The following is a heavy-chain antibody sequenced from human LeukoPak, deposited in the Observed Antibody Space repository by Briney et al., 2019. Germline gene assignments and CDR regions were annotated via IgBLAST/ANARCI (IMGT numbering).Heavy chain of an antibody. CDR2: IYSGGTT. J-gene: IGHJ4*02. D-gene: IGHD3-22*01. Sequence: GRCQRLSRAVSGFSLSGNFMAWASQARGKGLEWISFIYSGGTTSYAESVKGRFTLSRNNSRNPIYLQLNSLRVEDTAVYYCARGRSRSNSGCYFDYWGQGTLVTVSS. CDR1: GFSLSGNF. CDR3: ARGRSRSNSGCYFDY. V-gene: IGHV3-53*01.